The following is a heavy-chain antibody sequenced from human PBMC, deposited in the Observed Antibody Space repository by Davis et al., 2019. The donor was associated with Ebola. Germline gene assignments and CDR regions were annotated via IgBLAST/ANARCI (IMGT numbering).Heavy chain of an antibody. CDR1: GFTFSRYS. Sequence: PGGSLRLSCAASGFTFSRYSMNWVRQAPGKGLEWVSSISSSSSYIYYADSVKGRFTISRDNAKNSLYLQMNSLRGEDTAVYYCARDPTRTYYDFWSGSSDYYYGMDVWGQGTTVTVSS. CDR2: ISSSSSYI. D-gene: IGHD3-3*01. V-gene: IGHV3-21*01. CDR3: ARDPTRTYYDFWSGSSDYYYGMDV. J-gene: IGHJ6*02.